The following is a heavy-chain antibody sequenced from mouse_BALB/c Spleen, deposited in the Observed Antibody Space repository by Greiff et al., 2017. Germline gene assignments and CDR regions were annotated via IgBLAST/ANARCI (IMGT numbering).Heavy chain of an antibody. CDR1: GFSLTSYG. V-gene: IGHV2-9*02. J-gene: IGHJ4*01. Sequence: VKVVESGPGLVAPSQSLSITCTVSGFSLTSYGVHWVRQPPGKGLEWLGVIWAGGSTNYNSALMSRLSISKDNSKSQVFLKMNSLQTDDTAMYYCASPPYYYGSSYGGMDYWGQGTSVTVSS. D-gene: IGHD1-1*01. CDR2: IWAGGST. CDR3: ASPPYYYGSSYGGMDY.